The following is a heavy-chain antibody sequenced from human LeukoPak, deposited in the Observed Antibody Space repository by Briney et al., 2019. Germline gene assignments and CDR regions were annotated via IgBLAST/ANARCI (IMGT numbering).Heavy chain of an antibody. CDR1: GFTFSSYS. CDR3: ARGRMTTVVRGAFDI. J-gene: IGHJ3*02. V-gene: IGHV4-34*01. Sequence: GSLRLSCAASGFTFSSYSMNWIRQPPGKGLEWVGEINHSGSTNYNPSLKRRVTRSVYTCKNQFSLKLSSVTAADAAVYYCARGRMTTVVRGAFDIWGQGTMVTVSS. CDR2: INHSGST. D-gene: IGHD4-23*01.